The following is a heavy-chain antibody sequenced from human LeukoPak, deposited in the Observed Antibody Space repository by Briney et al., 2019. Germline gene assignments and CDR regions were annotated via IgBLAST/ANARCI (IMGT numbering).Heavy chain of an antibody. Sequence: PGGSLRLSCAASGFTFSNAWMSWVRQAPGKGLEWVGRIKSKTDGGTTEYAAPVKGRFNISRDYAKNTLYLQMNSLKTEDTAVYYCTTGFVVVPAAIAMSDYWGQGTLVTVSS. CDR1: GFTFSNAW. CDR2: IKSKTDGGTT. J-gene: IGHJ4*02. V-gene: IGHV3-15*01. CDR3: TTGFVVVPAAIAMSDY. D-gene: IGHD2-2*01.